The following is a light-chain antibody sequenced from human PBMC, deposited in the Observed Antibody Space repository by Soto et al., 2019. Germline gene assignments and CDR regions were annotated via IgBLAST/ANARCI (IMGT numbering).Light chain of an antibody. J-gene: IGKJ2*01. Sequence: DIVMTQSPDSLAVSLGERATINCKSSQNILYSSNNKNYLSWYQQKPGQPPKLLISWASTRESGVPDRFTGSGSGTDFTLTISTLQDEDVAVYYCQQYFRTPPYTFGQGTKLDIK. CDR3: QQYFRTPPYT. CDR1: QNILYSSNNKNY. V-gene: IGKV4-1*01. CDR2: WAS.